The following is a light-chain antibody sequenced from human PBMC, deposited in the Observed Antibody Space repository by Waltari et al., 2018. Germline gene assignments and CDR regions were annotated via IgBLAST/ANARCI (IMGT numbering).Light chain of an antibody. CDR1: SSDVGTYKY. Sequence: QSALTQPRSVSGSPGQSVAISCTGTSSDVGTYKYVSWYQQHPGKAPKPFIYDVNERPSGVPDRFSGSKSGNTASLTISGLQAEDEADYYCCSYAGSYIWVFGGGTKLTVL. CDR2: DVN. CDR3: CSYAGSYIWV. J-gene: IGLJ3*02. V-gene: IGLV2-11*01.